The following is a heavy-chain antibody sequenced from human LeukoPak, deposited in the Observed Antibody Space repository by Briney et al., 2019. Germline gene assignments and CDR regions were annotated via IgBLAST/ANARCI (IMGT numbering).Heavy chain of an antibody. CDR3: TTGTTFYYGSGSSPG. D-gene: IGHD3-10*01. J-gene: IGHJ4*02. CDR1: RFTFSNAW. Sequence: GGSLRLSCEASRFTFSNAWMSWFRQAPGKGLEWVGRIKSKTGGGTTDYAAPVKGRFTISRDDSKHTLYLQMNSLKTDDTAVYYCTTGTTFYYGSGSSPGWGQGSLVT. CDR2: IKSKTGGGTT. V-gene: IGHV3-15*01.